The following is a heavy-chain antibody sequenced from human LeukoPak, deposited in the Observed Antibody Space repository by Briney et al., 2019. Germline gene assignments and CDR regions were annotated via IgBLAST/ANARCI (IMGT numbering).Heavy chain of an antibody. J-gene: IGHJ4*02. CDR2: IYSSGST. CDR1: GASVSGSNYY. D-gene: IGHD1-26*01. Sequence: PSETLSLTCAVSGASVSGSNYYWGWIRQPPGTGLEWIGNIYSSGSTYYNASLQSRVTISIDTSKNQFSLRLTSVTAADTAMYYCAKSGGYGLIDYWGQGTRVTVSS. V-gene: IGHV4-39*01. CDR3: AKSGGYGLIDY.